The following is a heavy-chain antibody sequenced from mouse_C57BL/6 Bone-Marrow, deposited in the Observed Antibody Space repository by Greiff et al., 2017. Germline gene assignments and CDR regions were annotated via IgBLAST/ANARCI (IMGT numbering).Heavy chain of an antibody. D-gene: IGHD2-4*01. Sequence: EVMLVESGGGLVQPGGSLKLSCAASGFTFSDYGMAWVRQAPRKGPEWVAFISNLAYSIYYADPVTGRFTISRENAKNTLHLEMSSLRSEDTAMYYCARYDYDGDAMDYWGQGTSVTVSS. CDR1: GFTFSDYG. CDR2: ISNLAYSI. J-gene: IGHJ4*01. V-gene: IGHV5-15*04. CDR3: ARYDYDGDAMDY.